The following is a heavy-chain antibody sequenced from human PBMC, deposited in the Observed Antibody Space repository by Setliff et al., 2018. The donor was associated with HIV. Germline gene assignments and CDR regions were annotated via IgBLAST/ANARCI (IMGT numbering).Heavy chain of an antibody. Sequence: PSETLSLTCAVYGGSFSDQYWSWIRQPPGKGLEWIGEINNSGSTNYNPSLKSRVTISVDTSKNQFSLNLISVTAADTAVYYCARRDYCSSSPPFDYWGQGTLVTVSS. D-gene: IGHD6-6*01. J-gene: IGHJ4*02. CDR3: ARRDYCSSSPPFDY. V-gene: IGHV4-34*01. CDR2: INNSGST. CDR1: GGSFSDQY.